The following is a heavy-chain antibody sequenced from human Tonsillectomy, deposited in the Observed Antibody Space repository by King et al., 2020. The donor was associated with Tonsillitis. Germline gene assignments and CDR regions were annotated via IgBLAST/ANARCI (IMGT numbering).Heavy chain of an antibody. CDR2: ISYDGSNK. J-gene: IGHJ2*01. Sequence: VQLVESGGGVVQPGRSLRLSCAASGFTFSSYGMHWVRQAPGKGLEWVAVISYDGSNKYYADSVKGRFTISRDNSKNTLYLQMNSLRAEDTAVYYCARDREADSRIYYWYFDLWGRGTLVTVSS. CDR3: ARDREADSRIYYWYFDL. CDR1: GFTFSSYG. V-gene: IGHV3-33*05. D-gene: IGHD3-22*01.